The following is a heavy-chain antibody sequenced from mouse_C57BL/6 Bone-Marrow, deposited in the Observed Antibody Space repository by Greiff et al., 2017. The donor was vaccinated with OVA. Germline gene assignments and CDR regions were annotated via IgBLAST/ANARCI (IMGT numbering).Heavy chain of an antibody. Sequence: VQLQQSGTVLARPGASVKMSCKTSGYTFTSYWMHWVKQRPGQGLEWIGAIYPGNSDTSYNQKFKGKAKLTAVTSSSTAYMELSSLTNEDSAVYYCTRFDGYYAWFAYWGQGTLVTVSA. V-gene: IGHV1-5*01. CDR1: GYTFTSYW. CDR2: IYPGNSDT. J-gene: IGHJ3*01. D-gene: IGHD2-3*01. CDR3: TRFDGYYAWFAY.